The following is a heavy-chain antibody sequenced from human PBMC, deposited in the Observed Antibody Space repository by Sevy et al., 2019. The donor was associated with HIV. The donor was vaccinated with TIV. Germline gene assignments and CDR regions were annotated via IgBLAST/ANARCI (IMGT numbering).Heavy chain of an antibody. Sequence: GGSVRLSCSASGFTFSSYWMHWVRQAPGKGVVWVSGVNSDGSSTNYAASVKGRFTISRDSAKSTLYLQMNSLRAEDTAVYFCVAANTWEDYWGQGTLVTVSS. CDR2: VNSDGSST. D-gene: IGHD1-26*01. V-gene: IGHV3-74*01. CDR3: VAANTWEDY. J-gene: IGHJ4*02. CDR1: GFTFSSYW.